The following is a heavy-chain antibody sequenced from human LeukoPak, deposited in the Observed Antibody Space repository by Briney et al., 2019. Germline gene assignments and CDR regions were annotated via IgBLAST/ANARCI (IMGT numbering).Heavy chain of an antibody. V-gene: IGHV4-34*01. J-gene: IGHJ6*03. CDR3: ARGGGYYYYYMDV. CDR2: INHSGST. Sequence: SETLSLTCAVYGGSFSSYYWSWIRQPPGKGLEWIGEINHSGSTNYNPSLKSRVTISVDTSKNQFSLKLSSVTAADTAVYYCARGGGYYYYYMDVWAKGPRSPSP. CDR1: GGSFSSYY.